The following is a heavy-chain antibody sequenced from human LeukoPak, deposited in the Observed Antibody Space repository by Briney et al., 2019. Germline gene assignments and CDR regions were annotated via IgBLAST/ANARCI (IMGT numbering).Heavy chain of an antibody. D-gene: IGHD3-16*01. Sequence: PSETLSLTCAVYGGALSGYIWTWIRQSPGKGLGWIEEMTQSGSTNSNPSLKSRVTVSADTSKNQLSLKLSSVTAADTAVYYCARYLGGGNFDLWGQGTMVTVSA. CDR1: GGALSGYI. CDR3: ARYLGGGNFDL. CDR2: MTQSGST. V-gene: IGHV4-34*01. J-gene: IGHJ3*01.